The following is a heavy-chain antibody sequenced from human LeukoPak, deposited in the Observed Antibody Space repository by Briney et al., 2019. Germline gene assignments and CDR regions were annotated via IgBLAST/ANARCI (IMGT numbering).Heavy chain of an antibody. D-gene: IGHD6-19*01. CDR2: ISDEGHQK. J-gene: IGHJ6*02. CDR3: ARDVLSAGTLVYYGMDV. V-gene: IGHV3-30*14. Sequence: GRSLRLSCVASGFTFSDYAMHWVRQGPGKGLEWVAVISDEGHQKYYGDSVKGRFTISRDNSKNTLYLQMNSLRAEDTAVYYCARDVLSAGTLVYYGMDVWGQGTTVTVSS. CDR1: GFTFSDYA.